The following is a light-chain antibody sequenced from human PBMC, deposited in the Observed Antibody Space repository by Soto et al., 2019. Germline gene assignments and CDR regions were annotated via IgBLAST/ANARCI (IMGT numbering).Light chain of an antibody. CDR1: QSVSSNY. J-gene: IGKJ1*01. CDR3: HQYHTSPLM. V-gene: IGKV3-20*01. CDR2: GAS. Sequence: EIVLTQSPGTLSLSPGERATLSCRASQSVSSNYITWYQQKPGQAPRRLIFGASSRATGIPDRFSGSGSGTDFTLTISRLEPEDLAVYYCHQYHTSPLMFGQGTKVDIK.